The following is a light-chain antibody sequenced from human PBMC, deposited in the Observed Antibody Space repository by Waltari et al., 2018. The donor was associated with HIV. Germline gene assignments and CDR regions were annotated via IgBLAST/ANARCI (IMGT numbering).Light chain of an antibody. Sequence: YVMTQPSSLSVAPGETATISCGANNIGSQSVHWYQQRPGHAPVLVISDDSDRPSEIPERFAGSNSGNTATLTISGVEAGDEADYYCQVWDSTSDHPAFGGGTKLTVL. V-gene: IGLV3-21*01. J-gene: IGLJ3*02. CDR3: QVWDSTSDHPA. CDR1: NIGSQS. CDR2: DDS.